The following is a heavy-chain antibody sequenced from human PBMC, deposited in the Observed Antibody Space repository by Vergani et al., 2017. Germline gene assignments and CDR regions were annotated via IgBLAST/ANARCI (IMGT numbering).Heavy chain of an antibody. Sequence: QVQLVEAGGGVFQPGRSLRLSCAASGYTFSSYVMHWVRQAPGKGLEWVAVISYDGSNKYYADSVKGRFTISRDNSKNTLYLQMNSLRAEDTAVYYCASGDNWNYSTDYWSQGTLVTVSS. CDR1: GYTFSSYV. D-gene: IGHD1-7*01. J-gene: IGHJ4*01. V-gene: IGHV3-30*03. CDR3: ASGDNWNYSTDY. CDR2: ISYDGSNK.